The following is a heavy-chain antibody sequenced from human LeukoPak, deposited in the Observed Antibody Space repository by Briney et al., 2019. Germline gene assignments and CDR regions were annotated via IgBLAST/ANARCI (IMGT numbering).Heavy chain of an antibody. CDR2: IYWNDDK. CDR1: GVSLSTSAGG. V-gene: IGHV2-5*01. D-gene: IGHD2-15*01. J-gene: IGHJ4*02. Sequence: SGPTLVNPTQTLTLTCTFSGVSLSTSAGGVGWIRQPPGKALEWLALIYWNDDKRYSPSLNSRLTITKDTSKNQVVLTMTNMDPVDTATYYCAHDNIRGSSGHWGQGTLVTVSS. CDR3: AHDNIRGSSGH.